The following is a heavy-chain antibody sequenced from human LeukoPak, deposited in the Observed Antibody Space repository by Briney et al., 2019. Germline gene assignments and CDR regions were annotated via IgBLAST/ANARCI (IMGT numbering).Heavy chain of an antibody. CDR3: AKRVFFGYYYYYMDV. V-gene: IGHV3-23*01. Sequence: PGGSLRLSCAASGFTFSSYAMSWVRQAPGKGLEWVSAISRSGGSTYYADSVKGRFTISRDNSKNTLYLQMNSLRAEDTAVYYCAKRVFFGYYYYYMDVWGKGTTVTVSS. CDR1: GFTFSSYA. J-gene: IGHJ6*03. CDR2: ISRSGGST. D-gene: IGHD3-3*01.